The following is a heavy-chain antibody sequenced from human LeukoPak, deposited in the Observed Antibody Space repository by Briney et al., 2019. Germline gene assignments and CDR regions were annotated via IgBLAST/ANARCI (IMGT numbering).Heavy chain of an antibody. CDR3: TRSVVADTNWFDP. Sequence: GGFLRLSCAASGFSFRDSGMHWVRQASGKGLEWVGRIRNKAESYATAYVASVKGRFTISRDDSKNTAYLQMDSLKTDDTAVYYCTRSVVADTNWFDPWGQGTLVTVSS. V-gene: IGHV3-73*01. D-gene: IGHD2-21*01. J-gene: IGHJ5*02. CDR2: IRNKAESYAT. CDR1: GFSFRDSG.